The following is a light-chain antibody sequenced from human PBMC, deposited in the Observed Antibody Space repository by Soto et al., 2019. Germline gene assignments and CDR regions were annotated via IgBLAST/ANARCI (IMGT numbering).Light chain of an antibody. J-gene: IGKJ1*01. Sequence: TQMTQYPLSLSASVGEKIIITCRASRDVGSDVSWYQQKPGQAPKLVIYAASNLYTGVPSRFSGRRSGTEFTLTISSLRPDDFATYYCQQYNDYSAWTFGQGTK. V-gene: IGKV1-17*01. CDR3: QQYNDYSAWT. CDR2: AAS. CDR1: RDVGSD.